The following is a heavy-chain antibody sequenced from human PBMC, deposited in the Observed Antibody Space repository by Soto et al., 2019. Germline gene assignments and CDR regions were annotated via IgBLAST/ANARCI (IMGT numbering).Heavy chain of an antibody. D-gene: IGHD3-10*01. Sequence: GGSLRLSCAASGFTFSSYGMHLVRQAPGKGLDWVAVISYDGSNKYYADSVKGRFTISRDNSKNTLYLQMNSLRAEDTAVYYCAKDLWYGGPIDYWGQGTLVTVSS. J-gene: IGHJ4*02. CDR1: GFTFSSYG. CDR2: ISYDGSNK. V-gene: IGHV3-30*18. CDR3: AKDLWYGGPIDY.